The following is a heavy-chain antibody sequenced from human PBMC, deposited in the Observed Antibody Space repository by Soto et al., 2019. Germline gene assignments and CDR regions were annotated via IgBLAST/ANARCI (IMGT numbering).Heavy chain of an antibody. Sequence: SVKVYCKASGFTFTSSAMQWVRPARGQRLEWIGWIVVGSGNTNYAQKFQERVTITRDMSTSTAYMELSSLRSEDTAVYYCAADSYDLLLHHAFDIWGQGTMVTVSS. CDR2: IVVGSGNT. CDR1: GFTFTSSA. D-gene: IGHD3-3*01. V-gene: IGHV1-58*02. J-gene: IGHJ3*02. CDR3: AADSYDLLLHHAFDI.